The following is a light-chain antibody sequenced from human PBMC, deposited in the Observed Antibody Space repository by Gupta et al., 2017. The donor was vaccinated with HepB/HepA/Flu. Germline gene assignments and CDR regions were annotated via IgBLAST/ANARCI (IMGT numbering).Light chain of an antibody. CDR1: RSNIGAGYD. CDR2: GNT. J-gene: IGLJ2*01. V-gene: IGLV1-40*01. CDR3: QSYDSSLSGVL. Sequence: QSVLTQPPSVSGAPGQRVTISCTGSRSNIGAGYDVHWYQQFPGTAPKLLIHGNTNRPSGVPDRFSGSKSGTSASLAITGLQADDEADYYCQSYDSSLSGVLFGGGTKLTVL.